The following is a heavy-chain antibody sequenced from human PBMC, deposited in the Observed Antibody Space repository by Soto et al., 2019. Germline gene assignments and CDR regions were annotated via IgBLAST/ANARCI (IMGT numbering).Heavy chain of an antibody. Sequence: QVQLVQSGAEVKKPGASVKVSCKASGYTFTSYAMHWVRQAPGQRLEWMGWINAGNGNTKYSQKFQGRFTSTRDTPASTAYMGLSSLRSEDTAVYYCARDRKHSSSWYVGAKNHNWFDPWGQGTLVTVSS. CDR3: ARDRKHSSSWYVGAKNHNWFDP. J-gene: IGHJ5*02. V-gene: IGHV1-3*01. D-gene: IGHD6-13*01. CDR1: GYTFTSYA. CDR2: INAGNGNT.